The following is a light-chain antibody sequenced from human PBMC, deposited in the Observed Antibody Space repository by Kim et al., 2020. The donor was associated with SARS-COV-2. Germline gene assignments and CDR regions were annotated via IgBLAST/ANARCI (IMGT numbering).Light chain of an antibody. V-gene: IGLV3-21*04. J-gene: IGLJ1*01. CDR3: QVWDSSSDHHV. Sequence: PGKTARITCGGNNIGSKSVHWYQQKPGQAPVLVIYYETDRPSGIPERFSGSNSGNTAILTISRVEAGDEADYYCQVWDSSSDHHVFGTGTKVTVL. CDR2: YET. CDR1: NIGSKS.